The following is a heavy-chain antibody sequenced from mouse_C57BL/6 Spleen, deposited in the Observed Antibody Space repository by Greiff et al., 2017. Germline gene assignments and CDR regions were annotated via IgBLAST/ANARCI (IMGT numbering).Heavy chain of an antibody. V-gene: IGHV14-4*01. CDR3: TTSSDYGSSYVYAMDY. CDR2: IDPENGDT. J-gene: IGHJ4*01. CDR1: GFNIKDYY. D-gene: IGHD1-1*01. Sequence: VQLQQSGAELVRPGASVKLSCTASGFNIKDYYMHWVKQRPEQGLAWIGWIDPENGDTEYASKFQGKATITADTSSNTAYLQLSSLTSEDTAVYYCTTSSDYGSSYVYAMDYWGQGTSVTVSS.